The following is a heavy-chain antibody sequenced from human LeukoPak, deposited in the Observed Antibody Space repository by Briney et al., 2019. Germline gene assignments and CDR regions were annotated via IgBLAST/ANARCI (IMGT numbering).Heavy chain of an antibody. Sequence: GASVKVSCKASGGTFSSYAISWVRQAPGQGLEWMGGINPIFGTGNHAQKFQGRVTITADESTSTAYMELSSLRSEDTAVCYCARSSYYYDSSGYNPYNWFDPWGQGTLVTVSS. CDR2: INPIFGTG. J-gene: IGHJ5*02. CDR3: ARSSYYYDSSGYNPYNWFDP. V-gene: IGHV1-69*13. CDR1: GGTFSSYA. D-gene: IGHD3-22*01.